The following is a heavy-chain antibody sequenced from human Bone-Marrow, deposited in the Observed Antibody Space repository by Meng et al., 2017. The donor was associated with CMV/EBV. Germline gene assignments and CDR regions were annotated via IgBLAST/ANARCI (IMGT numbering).Heavy chain of an antibody. D-gene: IGHD2-2*02. V-gene: IGHV4-59*01. J-gene: IGHJ4*02. Sequence: SETLSLTCTVSGGSISSYYWSWIRQPPGKGLEWIGYIYYSGNTNYNPSLKSRVTISVDTSKNQFSLKLNSVTAADTAVYYCARGCSSTSCYTAFDYWGQGTLVTVSS. CDR3: ARGCSSTSCYTAFDY. CDR1: GGSISSYY. CDR2: IYYSGNT.